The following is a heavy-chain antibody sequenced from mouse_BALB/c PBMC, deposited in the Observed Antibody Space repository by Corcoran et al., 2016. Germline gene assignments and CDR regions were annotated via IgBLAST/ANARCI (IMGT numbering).Heavy chain of an antibody. CDR2: VNPYNGGT. V-gene: IGHV1-19*01. J-gene: IGHJ2*01. CDR3: AIRRLITTRNYLDY. Sequence: EVQLQQSGPELVKPGASVKMSCKASGYTFTDYYMDWVKQSHGESFEWIGRVNPYNGGTSYNQKFKGKATLTVAKSSSTAYMELNSLTSEESAVYYCAIRRLITTRNYLDYWGQGTTLTVAS. CDR1: GYTFTDYY. D-gene: IGHD2-4*01.